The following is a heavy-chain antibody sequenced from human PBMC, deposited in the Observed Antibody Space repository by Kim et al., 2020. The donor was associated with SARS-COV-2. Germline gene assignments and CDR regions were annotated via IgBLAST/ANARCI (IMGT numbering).Heavy chain of an antibody. CDR3: ARGGPPAKKNYYDSSGYQTH. Sequence: ASVKVSCKASGYTFTSYDINWVRQATGQGLEWMGWMNPNSGNTGYAQKFQGRVTMTRNTSISTAYMELSSLRSEDTAVYYCARGGPPAKKNYYDSSGYQTHWGQGTLVTVSS. CDR2: MNPNSGNT. J-gene: IGHJ4*02. V-gene: IGHV1-8*02. CDR1: GYTFTSYD. D-gene: IGHD3-22*01.